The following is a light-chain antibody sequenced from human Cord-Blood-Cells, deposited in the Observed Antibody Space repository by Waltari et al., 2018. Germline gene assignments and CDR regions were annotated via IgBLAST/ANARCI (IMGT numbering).Light chain of an antibody. CDR1: QSISSY. J-gene: IGKJ3*01. CDR2: AAS. CDR3: QQSYSTPFT. Sequence: DIQLTQSPSSLSASVRDRVTITCRASQSISSYLNWYQQKPGKAPKLLIFAASSLQSGVPSRFSGSESGTDLHLTISSLQPEDFATYYCQQSYSTPFTFGPGTKVDIK. V-gene: IGKV1-39*01.